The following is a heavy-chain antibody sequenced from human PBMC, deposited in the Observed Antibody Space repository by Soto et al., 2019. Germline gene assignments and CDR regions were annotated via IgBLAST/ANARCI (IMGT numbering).Heavy chain of an antibody. D-gene: IGHD3-16*02. V-gene: IGHV3-48*01. Sequence: GESLKISCAASGFTFSSYSMNWVRQAPGKGLEWVSYISSSSSTIYYADSVKGRFTISRDNAKNSLYLQMNSLRAEDTAVYYCARDQRNLGELSLASPTFDYWGQGTLVTVSS. CDR1: GFTFSSYS. CDR3: ARDQRNLGELSLASPTFDY. CDR2: ISSSSSTI. J-gene: IGHJ4*02.